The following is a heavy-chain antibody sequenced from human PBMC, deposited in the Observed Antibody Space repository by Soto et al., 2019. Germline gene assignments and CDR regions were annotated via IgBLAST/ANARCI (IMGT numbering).Heavy chain of an antibody. J-gene: IGHJ6*02. D-gene: IGHD2-2*02. CDR1: GGTFSSYA. V-gene: IGHV1-69*13. Sequence: SVKVSCKASGGTFSSYAISWVRQAPGQGLEWMGGIIPIFGTANSAQKFQGRVTITADESTSTAYMELSSLRSGDTAVYYCAIKGVVPAAIGWNYYYGMDVWGQGTTVTVSS. CDR3: AIKGVVPAAIGWNYYYGMDV. CDR2: IIPIFGTA.